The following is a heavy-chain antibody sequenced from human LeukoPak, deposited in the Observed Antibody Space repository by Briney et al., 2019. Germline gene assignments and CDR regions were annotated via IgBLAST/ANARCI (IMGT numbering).Heavy chain of an antibody. CDR2: IWYDGSNK. V-gene: IGHV3-33*06. Sequence: PGGSLRLSCAASGFTFSSYGMHWVRQAPGKGLEWVAVIWYDGSNKYYADSVKGRFTISRDNSKNTLYLQMNSLRAEDTAVYYCAKGEDSGYYDYWGQGTLVTDSS. J-gene: IGHJ4*02. CDR3: AKGEDSGYYDY. D-gene: IGHD3-22*01. CDR1: GFTFSSYG.